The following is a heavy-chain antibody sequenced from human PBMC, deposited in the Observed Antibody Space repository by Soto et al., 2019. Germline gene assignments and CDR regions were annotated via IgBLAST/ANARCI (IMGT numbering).Heavy chain of an antibody. CDR2: IDPSDSYT. Sequence: GESLKISCKGSGYSFTSYWISWVRQMPGKGLEWMGRIDPSDSYTNYSPSFQGHVTISADKSISTAYLQWSSLKASDTAMYYCARHGYCSSTSCKKYSYYYGMDACGQGTPATVSS. D-gene: IGHD2-2*03. CDR1: GYSFTSYW. J-gene: IGHJ6*02. V-gene: IGHV5-10-1*01. CDR3: ARHGYCSSTSCKKYSYYYGMDA.